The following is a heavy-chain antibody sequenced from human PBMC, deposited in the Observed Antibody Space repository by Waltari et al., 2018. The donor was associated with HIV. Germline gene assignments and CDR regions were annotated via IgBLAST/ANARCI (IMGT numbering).Heavy chain of an antibody. D-gene: IGHD6-13*01. CDR3: AREYVAAAGYFYGLDV. Sequence: QVQLQESGPGLVKPSQTLSLSCSVSGGPISGGPYYWSWIRQPAGKGLEWIGRISTSGSANYNDALRSRVTISIDTSSNQFSLKLNSVSAADTAVYFCAREYVAAAGYFYGLDVWGQGTTVTASS. V-gene: IGHV4-61*02. J-gene: IGHJ6*02. CDR2: ISTSGSA. CDR1: GGPISGGPYY.